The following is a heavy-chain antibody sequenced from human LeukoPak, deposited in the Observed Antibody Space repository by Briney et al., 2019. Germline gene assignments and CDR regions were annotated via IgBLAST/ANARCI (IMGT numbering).Heavy chain of an antibody. CDR2: MNPNSGNT. V-gene: IGHV1-8*01. J-gene: IGHJ4*02. CDR3: ARGDIYNWNYEDY. Sequence: ASVKVSCKASGYTFTSYDINWVRQATGQGLEWMGWMNPNSGNTGYAQKFRGRVTMTRNTSISTAYMELSSLRSEDTAVYYCARGDIYNWNYEDYWGQGTLVTVSS. D-gene: IGHD1-7*01. CDR1: GYTFTSYD.